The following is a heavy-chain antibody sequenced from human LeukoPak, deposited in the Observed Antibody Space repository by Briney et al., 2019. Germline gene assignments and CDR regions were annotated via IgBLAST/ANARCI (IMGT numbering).Heavy chain of an antibody. CDR1: GGSISSYY. D-gene: IGHD6-13*01. CDR3: ARLAASPYYYYGMDV. CDR2: ISYSGSP. J-gene: IGHJ6*02. V-gene: IGHV4-59*01. Sequence: RTSETLSLTCTVSGGSISSYYWSWIRQSPGKGLEWIGYISYSGSPNYNLSLKSRVTISADTFKNQFSLNLSSVTAADTAVYYCARLAASPYYYYGMDVWGQGTTVTVSS.